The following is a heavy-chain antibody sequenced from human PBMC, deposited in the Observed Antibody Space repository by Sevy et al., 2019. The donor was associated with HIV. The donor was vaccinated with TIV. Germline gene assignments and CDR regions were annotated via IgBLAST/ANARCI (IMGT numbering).Heavy chain of an antibody. J-gene: IGHJ5*02. CDR3: ARVHSSSWEYNWFDP. CDR1: GGSFSGYY. V-gene: IGHV4-34*01. D-gene: IGHD6-13*01. Sequence: SETLSLTCAVYGGSFSGYYWSCIRQSPGKGLEWIGEINHSGSTNYSPSLKSRVTMSVDTSKNQFSLKLRSVTAADTAVYYCARVHSSSWEYNWFDPWGQGTLVTVSS. CDR2: INHSGST.